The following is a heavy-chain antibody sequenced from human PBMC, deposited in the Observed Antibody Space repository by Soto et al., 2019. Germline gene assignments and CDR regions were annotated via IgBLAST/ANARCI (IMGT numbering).Heavy chain of an antibody. J-gene: IGHJ4*02. CDR3: STTVITAPLFGY. V-gene: IGHV3-72*01. CDR2: IRNKPNGHTT. D-gene: IGHD3-3*01. CDR1: GFTFSGHY. Sequence: EVQLVESGGGLVQPGGSLRLSCEGSGFTFSGHYMDWVRQAPGKGLEWLGRIRNKPNGHTTAYAASVKGRFTISRDDSKNLVYLKMNSLKSEDTALFYCSTTVITAPLFGYWGQGTLVAVSS.